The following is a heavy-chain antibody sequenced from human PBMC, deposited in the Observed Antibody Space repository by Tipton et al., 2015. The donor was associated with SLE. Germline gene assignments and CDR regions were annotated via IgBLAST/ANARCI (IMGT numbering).Heavy chain of an antibody. Sequence: QLVQSGAEVKKPGSSVKVSCKASGGTFSSYAINWVRQAPGQGLEWMGGIIPIFGTPDYAQNFQGRVTITADESTSTVYMELSSLRSEDTAVYYCARDTPPIYYFAGWGQGTLVTVST. CDR2: IIPIFGTP. CDR1: GGTFSSYA. CDR3: ARDTPPIYYFAG. V-gene: IGHV1-69*01. D-gene: IGHD3-3*02. J-gene: IGHJ4*02.